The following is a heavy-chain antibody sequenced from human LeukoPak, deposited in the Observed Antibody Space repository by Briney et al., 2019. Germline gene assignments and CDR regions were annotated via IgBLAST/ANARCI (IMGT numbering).Heavy chain of an antibody. D-gene: IGHD6-13*01. CDR3: VMYSRADY. CDR2: INQDGSDK. V-gene: IGHV3-7*01. Sequence: GGSLRLSCAASGLTFSIHWMNWVRQAPGEGLECVANINQDGSDKYYVDSVKGRFTISRDNTKNSLYLQMNSLRAEDTAVYYCVMYSRADYWGQGTLVTVSS. CDR1: GLTFSIHW. J-gene: IGHJ4*02.